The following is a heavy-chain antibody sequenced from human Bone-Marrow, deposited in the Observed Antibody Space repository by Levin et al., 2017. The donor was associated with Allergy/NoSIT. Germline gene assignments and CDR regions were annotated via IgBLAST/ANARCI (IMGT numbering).Heavy chain of an antibody. V-gene: IGHV3-11*05. D-gene: IGHD3-16*02. J-gene: IGHJ4*02. CDR2: ISSSSSYT. Sequence: NPGGSLRLSCAASGFTFSDYYMSWIRQAPGKGLEWVSYISSSSSYTNYADSVKGRFTISRDNAKNSLYLQMNSLRAEDTAVYYCARAGWGFGGVIVIPDYFDYWGQGTLVTVSS. CDR1: GFTFSDYY. CDR3: ARAGWGFGGVIVIPDYFDY.